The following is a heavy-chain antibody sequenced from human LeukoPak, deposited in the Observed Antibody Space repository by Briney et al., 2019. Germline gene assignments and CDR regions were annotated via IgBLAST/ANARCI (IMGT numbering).Heavy chain of an antibody. D-gene: IGHD5-24*01. CDR3: AKEWLDGYKHPPNAFDI. Sequence: TGGSLRLSCAASGFTFSSYSMNWVRQAPGKGLEWVSSISSSSSYIYYADSVKGRFTISRDNSKNTLYLQMNSLRAEDTAVYYCAKEWLDGYKHPPNAFDIWGQGTMVTVSS. CDR2: ISSSSSYI. CDR1: GFTFSSYS. V-gene: IGHV3-21*01. J-gene: IGHJ3*02.